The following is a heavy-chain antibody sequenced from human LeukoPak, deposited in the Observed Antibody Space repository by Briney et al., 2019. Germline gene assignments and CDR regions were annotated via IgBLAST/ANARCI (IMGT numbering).Heavy chain of an antibody. CDR2: ISGSGGST. D-gene: IGHD5-18*01. V-gene: IGHV3-23*01. J-gene: IGHJ4*02. Sequence: GGSLRLSCAASGFTFSSYAMHWVRQAPGEGLEWVSAISGSGGSTYYADSVKGRFTISRDNSKNTLYLQMNSLRAEDTAVYYCANAMALSYFDYWGQGTLVTVSS. CDR1: GFTFSSYA. CDR3: ANAMALSYFDY.